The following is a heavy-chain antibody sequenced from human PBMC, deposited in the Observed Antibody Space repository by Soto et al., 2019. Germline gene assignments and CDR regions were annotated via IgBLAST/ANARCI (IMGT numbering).Heavy chain of an antibody. CDR3: ARHASSDSPFDP. D-gene: IGHD6-25*01. Sequence: QVQLQESGPGLVKSSETLSLTCTVSGGSISRYYWSWIRQPPGKGLEWIGYIFYSGSTNYNPSLKSRITMSVDTYKNQVSLNLSFVTAADTAVYYCARHASSDSPFDPWGQGTLVTVSS. CDR2: IFYSGST. J-gene: IGHJ5*02. V-gene: IGHV4-59*08. CDR1: GGSISRYY.